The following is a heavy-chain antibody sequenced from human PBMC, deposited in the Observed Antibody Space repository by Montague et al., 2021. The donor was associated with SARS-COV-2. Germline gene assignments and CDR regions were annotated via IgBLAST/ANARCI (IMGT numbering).Heavy chain of an antibody. V-gene: IGHV4-59*01. D-gene: IGHD3-16*01. CDR2: IYYSGST. CDR1: GGSISSYY. Sequence: SETLSLTCTVSGGSISSYYWSWIRQPPGKGLEWIGYIYYSGSTNYNPSLKSRVTISVDTSKNQFSLKLSSVTAADTAVYYCARGGERSGLERPLDYWGQGTLVTVSS. J-gene: IGHJ4*02. CDR3: ARGGERSGLERPLDY.